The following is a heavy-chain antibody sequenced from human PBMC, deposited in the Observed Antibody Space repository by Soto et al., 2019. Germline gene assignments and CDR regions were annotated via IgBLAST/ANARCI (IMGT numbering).Heavy chain of an antibody. V-gene: IGHV3-30*18. D-gene: IGHD3-10*01. J-gene: IGHJ5*02. Sequence: QVQLVESGGGVVQPGRSLRLSCAASGFTFSSYGMHWVRQAPGKGLEWVAVISYDGSNKYYADSVKGRFTISRDNSKNTLYLQMNSLRAEDTAVYYFAKPAWARGDWFDPWGQGTLVTVSS. CDR1: GFTFSSYG. CDR3: AKPAWARGDWFDP. CDR2: ISYDGSNK.